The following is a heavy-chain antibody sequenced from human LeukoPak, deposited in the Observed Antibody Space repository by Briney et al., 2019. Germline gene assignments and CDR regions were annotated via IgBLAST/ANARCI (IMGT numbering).Heavy chain of an antibody. CDR3: ARGRCTTTNCYSANYYGLDA. CDR2: INPTGGST. J-gene: IGHJ6*02. Sequence: ASVKVSCKASGYTFFNYHIHWVRQTPGRGLEWMGVINPTGGSTTYAQHFQGRVTVTRDTSTSTGYIEVSSLTSEDTAVYYCARGRCTTTNCYSANYYGLDAWGQGTTVTVSS. D-gene: IGHD2-2*02. CDR1: GYTFFNYH. V-gene: IGHV1-46*01.